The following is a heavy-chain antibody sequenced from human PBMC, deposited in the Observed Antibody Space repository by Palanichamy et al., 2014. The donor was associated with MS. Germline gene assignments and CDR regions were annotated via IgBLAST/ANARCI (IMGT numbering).Heavy chain of an antibody. V-gene: IGHV1-2*06. J-gene: IGHJ4*02. CDR1: GYTFTGCY. D-gene: IGHD2-21*02. CDR3: TRVVTVLKY. Sequence: QVQLVQSGAEVKKPGASVKVSCKTSGYTFTGCYIHWVRQAPGQGLEWMGRINPDSGDTNYPQKFQGRVTLTRDTSNSTAYMELSRLRSDDTAVYFCTRVVTVLKYWGQGTLVTVSS. CDR2: INPDSGDT.